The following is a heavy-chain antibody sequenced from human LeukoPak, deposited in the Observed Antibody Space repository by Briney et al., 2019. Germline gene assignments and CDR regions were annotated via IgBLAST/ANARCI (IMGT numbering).Heavy chain of an antibody. Sequence: GRYLRLSSAASGFTFCTYIMHWERPGQGKGLKWGANLVIDGVHTAYVESVRGTFTTSRDTSKNTLYLQMNSLRAEDTAVYFCARERQDTILHFGAFVIWGQGAMVSVSS. D-gene: IGHD2-21*01. CDR3: ARERQDTILHFGAFVI. V-gene: IGHV3-30-3*01. CDR2: LVIDGVHT. CDR1: GFTFCTYI. J-gene: IGHJ3*02.